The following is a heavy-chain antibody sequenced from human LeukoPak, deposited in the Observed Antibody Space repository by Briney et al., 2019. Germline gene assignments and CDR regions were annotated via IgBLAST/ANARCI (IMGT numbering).Heavy chain of an antibody. CDR2: ISSSGSTI. J-gene: IGHJ3*02. V-gene: IGHV3-11*01. CDR1: GFTFSDYY. CDR3: ARDPNSGYDYYAFDI. D-gene: IGHD5-12*01. Sequence: GGSLRLSCAASGFTFSDYYMSWIRQAPGKGLEWVSYISSSGSTIYYADSVKGRFTISRDNAKNSLYLQINSLRAEDTAVYYCARDPNSGYDYYAFDIWGQGTMVTVSS.